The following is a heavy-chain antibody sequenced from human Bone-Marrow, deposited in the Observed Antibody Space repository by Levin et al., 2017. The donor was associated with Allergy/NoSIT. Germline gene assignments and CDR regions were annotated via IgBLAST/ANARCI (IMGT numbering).Heavy chain of an antibody. J-gene: IGHJ3*02. D-gene: IGHD6-13*01. Sequence: GGSLRLSCAASGFTFDDYGMSWVRQAPGKGLEWVSSINWNGDSTTYADSVKGRFTISRDNAKNSLFLQLNSLRAEDTGIHYCAKIAAANGGSFDIWGQGTMVTVSS. CDR3: AKIAAANGGSFDI. V-gene: IGHV3-20*04. CDR1: GFTFDDYG. CDR2: INWNGDST.